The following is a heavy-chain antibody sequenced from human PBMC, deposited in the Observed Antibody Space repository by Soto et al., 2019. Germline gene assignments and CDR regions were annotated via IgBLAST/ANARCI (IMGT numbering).Heavy chain of an antibody. CDR1: GFTFSSYG. CDR3: AREGYYDSSGYVYYYYYYGMDV. CDR2: IWYDGSNK. D-gene: IGHD3-22*01. Sequence: PGGSLRVSCAASGFTFSSYGMHWVGQAPGKGLEWVAVIWYDGSNKYYADSVKGRFTISRDNSKNTLYLQMNSLRAEDTAVYYCAREGYYDSSGYVYYYYYYGMDVWGQGTTVTVSS. V-gene: IGHV3-33*01. J-gene: IGHJ6*02.